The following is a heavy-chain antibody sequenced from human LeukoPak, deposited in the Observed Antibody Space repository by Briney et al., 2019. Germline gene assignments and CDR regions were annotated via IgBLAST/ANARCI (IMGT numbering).Heavy chain of an antibody. J-gene: IGHJ4*02. CDR3: ARLGYCSSTSCYPGGRVPYYFDY. V-gene: IGHV5-51*01. Sequence: GESLKISRKGSGYSFTSYWIGWVRQMPGKGLEWMGIIYPGDSDTRYSPSFQGQVTISADKSISTAYLQWSSLKASDTAVYYCARLGYCSSTSCYPGGRVPYYFDYWGQGTLVTVSS. D-gene: IGHD2-2*01. CDR1: GYSFTSYW. CDR2: IYPGDSDT.